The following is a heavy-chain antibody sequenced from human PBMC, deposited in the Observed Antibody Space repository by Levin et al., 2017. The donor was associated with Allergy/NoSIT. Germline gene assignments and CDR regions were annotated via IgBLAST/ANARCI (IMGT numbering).Heavy chain of an antibody. CDR3: ATQFQW. CDR2: ITSKADGAAT. CDR1: GFSLSNSW. J-gene: IGHJ4*02. V-gene: IGHV3-15*01. Sequence: GESLKISCAASGFSLSNSWMNWVRQAPGKGLEWIGRITSKADGAATDYAAPLKGRFTISRDDSTNTLYLQMNSLKVEDTAIYYCATQFQWWGQGTLVTVSP. D-gene: IGHD6-19*01.